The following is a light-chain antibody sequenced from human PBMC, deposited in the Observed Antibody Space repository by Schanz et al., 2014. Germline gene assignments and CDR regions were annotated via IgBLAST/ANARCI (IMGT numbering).Light chain of an antibody. J-gene: IGKJ3*01. CDR2: EAS. V-gene: IGKV3-11*01. CDR3: EQSNRVPFT. CDR1: ETVTTY. Sequence: EIVLTQSPATLSLSPGERATLSCRASETVTTYLAWYQQKPGQAPRLLIYEASNRATGIPARFSGGGSGTDFTLTISSLEPEDFATYYCEQSNRVPFTFGPGTEVNVK.